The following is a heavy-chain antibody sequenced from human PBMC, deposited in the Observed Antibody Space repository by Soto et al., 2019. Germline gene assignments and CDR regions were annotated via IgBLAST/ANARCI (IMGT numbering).Heavy chain of an antibody. CDR3: ARASIVVVVAAKRRWFDP. J-gene: IGHJ5*02. CDR2: INHSGST. CDR1: GGSFSGYY. Sequence: SETLSLTCAVYGGSFSGYYWSWIRQPPGKGLEWIGEINHSGSTNYNPSLKSRVTISVDTSKNQFSLKLSSVTAADTAVYYCARASIVVVVAAKRRWFDPWGQGTLVTVSS. V-gene: IGHV4-34*01. D-gene: IGHD2-15*01.